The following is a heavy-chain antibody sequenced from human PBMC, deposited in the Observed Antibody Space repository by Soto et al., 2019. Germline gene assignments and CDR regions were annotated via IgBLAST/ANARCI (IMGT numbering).Heavy chain of an antibody. CDR3: TRGAATKIIVLKYDALEI. CDR1: GATLNSFINYG. CDR2: IIPVFGDA. J-gene: IGHJ3*02. D-gene: IGHD5-12*01. V-gene: IGHV1-69*12. Sequence: QVQLIQSGAEVKKPGSSVRVSCKASGATLNSFINYGITWVRQAPGQGLEYMGGIIPVFGDANHAQKFQGRVTLSEDESTCTVNMELSSLTSKDTAVYYCTRGAATKIIVLKYDALEIWGQGTMVTVSS.